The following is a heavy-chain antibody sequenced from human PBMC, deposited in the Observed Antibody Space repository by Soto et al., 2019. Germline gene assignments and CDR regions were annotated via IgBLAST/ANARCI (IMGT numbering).Heavy chain of an antibody. CDR2: ISGSGGST. J-gene: IGHJ4*02. CDR3: AKLNTLDDYGDYGSAGYYFDY. CDR1: GFTFSSYA. Sequence: GESLKISCAASGFTFSSYAMSWVRQAPGKGLEWVSAISGSGGSTYYADSVKGRFTISRDNSKNTLYLQMNSLRAEDTAGHYCAKLNTLDDYGDYGSAGYYFDYWGQGTLVTVSS. V-gene: IGHV3-23*01. D-gene: IGHD4-17*01.